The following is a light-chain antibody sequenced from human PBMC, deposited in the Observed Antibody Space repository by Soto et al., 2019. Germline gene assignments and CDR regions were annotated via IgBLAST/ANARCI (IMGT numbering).Light chain of an antibody. Sequence: EIVLTQSPGTLSFSPGERATLSCRASQSVPRSYLAWYQQKPGQAPRLLIYGTSSRATGIPDRFSGSGSGTDFTLTISRLEPEDFAVFYCQQYGSSITFGQGTRLEI. CDR3: QQYGSSIT. CDR2: GTS. V-gene: IGKV3-20*01. CDR1: QSVPRSY. J-gene: IGKJ5*01.